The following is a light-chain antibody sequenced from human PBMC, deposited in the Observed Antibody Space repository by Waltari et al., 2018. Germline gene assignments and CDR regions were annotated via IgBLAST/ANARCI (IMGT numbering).Light chain of an antibody. CDR2: QGT. CDR1: NNDVVTYDL. J-gene: IGLJ3*02. Sequence: QSALTQPASMSASPGLSITTSCTATNNDVVTYDLVSWYQQHPGRAPKLLIFQGTKRPSEVSGRFSGSKFADTASLTISGLQPEDEADYYCCSYAGTWLFGGGTKVTVL. V-gene: IGLV2-23*01. CDR3: CSYAGTWL.